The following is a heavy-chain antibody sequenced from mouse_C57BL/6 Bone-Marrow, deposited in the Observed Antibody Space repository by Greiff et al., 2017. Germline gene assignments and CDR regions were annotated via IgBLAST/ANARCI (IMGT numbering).Heavy chain of an antibody. V-gene: IGHV1-82*01. CDR1: GYAFSSSW. CDR2: IYPGDGDT. J-gene: IGHJ2*01. Sequence: QVQLQQSGPELVKPGASVKISCKASGYAFSSSWMNWVKQRPGKGLEWIGRIYPGDGDTNYNGKFKGKATLTADKSSSTAYMQLSSLTSEDSAVYFYARRGYCFDYWRQGTTRTVSS. CDR3: ARRGYCFDY.